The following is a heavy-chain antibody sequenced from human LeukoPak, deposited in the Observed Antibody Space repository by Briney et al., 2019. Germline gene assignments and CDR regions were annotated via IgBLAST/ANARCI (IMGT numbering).Heavy chain of an antibody. D-gene: IGHD3-3*01. CDR3: ASLRWKRLDP. CDR1: GGSISSGSYY. J-gene: IGHJ5*02. V-gene: IGHV4-61*02. Sequence: PSETLSLTCTVSGGSISSGSYYWNWIRQSAGKGLEWIGRMYSSGSTNYNPSLKSRVTISVDTSKNQFSLKLSSVTAADTAVYYCASLRWKRLDPWGQGTLVTVSS. CDR2: MYSSGST.